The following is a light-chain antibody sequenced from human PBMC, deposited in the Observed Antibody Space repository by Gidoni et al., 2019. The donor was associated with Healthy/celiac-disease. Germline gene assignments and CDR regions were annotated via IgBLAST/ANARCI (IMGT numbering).Light chain of an antibody. CDR2: KAS. CDR3: QQYNSYSYT. V-gene: IGKV1-5*03. J-gene: IGKJ2*01. Sequence: DIQMTQSPSTRSASVGERVTITCRASQSISSWLTWYQQKPGKAPKLLIYKASSLESGVPSRFSGSGSGTEFTLPISSLQPDDFATYYCQQYNSYSYTFGQGTKLEIK. CDR1: QSISSW.